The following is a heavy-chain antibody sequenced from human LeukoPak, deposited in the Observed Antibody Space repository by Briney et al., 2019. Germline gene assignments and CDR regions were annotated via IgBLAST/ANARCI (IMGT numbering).Heavy chain of an antibody. CDR3: ARGVAAAAGLDY. CDR1: GGSFSGYY. D-gene: IGHD6-13*01. J-gene: IGHJ4*02. V-gene: IGHV4-34*01. CDR2: INHSGST. Sequence: SETLSLTCAVYGGSFSGYYWSWIRQPPGKGLEWIGEINHSGSTNYNPSLKSRVTISVDTSKNQFSLKLSSVTAADTAVYYCARGVAAAAGLDYWGQGTLVTVSS.